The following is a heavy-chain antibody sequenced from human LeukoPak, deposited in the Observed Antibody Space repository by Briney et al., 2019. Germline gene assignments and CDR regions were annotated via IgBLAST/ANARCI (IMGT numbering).Heavy chain of an antibody. CDR1: GFTFSDYY. CDR2: ISSSSYT. CDR3: ARDLRIAAAGTLEDY. V-gene: IGHV3-11*06. J-gene: IGHJ4*02. D-gene: IGHD6-13*01. Sequence: GGSLRLSCAASGFTFSDYYMSWIRQAPGKGLEWVSYISSSSYTNYADSVKGRFTISRDNAKNSLYLQMNSLRAEDTAVYYCARDLRIAAAGTLEDYWGQGTLVTVSS.